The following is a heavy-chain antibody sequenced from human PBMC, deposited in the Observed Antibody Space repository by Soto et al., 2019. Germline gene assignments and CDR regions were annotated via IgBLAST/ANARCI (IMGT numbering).Heavy chain of an antibody. CDR1: GGSFSSYA. D-gene: IGHD6-25*01. J-gene: IGHJ6*02. CDR2: IIPIFGTA. Sequence: QVQLVQSGAEVKKPGSSVKVSCKASGGSFSSYAISWVRQAPGQGLEWMGGIIPIFGTANYAQKFQGRVTITAYESTSTAYMELSSLISEATAVYYCARPVGGYGDYYGMDVWGQGTTVTVSS. V-gene: IGHV1-69*01. CDR3: ARPVGGYGDYYGMDV.